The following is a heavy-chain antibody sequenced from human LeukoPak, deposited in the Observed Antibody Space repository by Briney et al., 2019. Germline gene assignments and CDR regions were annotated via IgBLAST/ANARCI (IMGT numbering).Heavy chain of an antibody. D-gene: IGHD3-10*01. Sequence: GSLRLSCAASGFTFSSYGMHWVRQAPGKGLEWVAFIRYDGSNKYYADSVKGRFTISRDNSKNTLYLQMNSLRAEDTAVYYCAKGGRFGELLYFDYWGQGTLVTVSS. J-gene: IGHJ4*02. CDR1: GFTFSSYG. CDR2: IRYDGSNK. CDR3: AKGGRFGELLYFDY. V-gene: IGHV3-30*02.